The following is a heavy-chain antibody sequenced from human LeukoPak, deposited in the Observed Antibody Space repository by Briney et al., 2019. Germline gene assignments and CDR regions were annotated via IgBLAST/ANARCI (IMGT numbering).Heavy chain of an antibody. D-gene: IGHD6-13*01. Sequence: ASVKVSCKASGYTFTSYGISWVRQAPGQGLEWMGWISAYNGNTNYAQKLQGRVTITADKSTSTAYMELSSLRSEDTAVYYCARAIAAAVGEFDYWGQGTLVTVSS. J-gene: IGHJ4*02. CDR3: ARAIAAAVGEFDY. CDR2: ISAYNGNT. CDR1: GYTFTSYG. V-gene: IGHV1-18*01.